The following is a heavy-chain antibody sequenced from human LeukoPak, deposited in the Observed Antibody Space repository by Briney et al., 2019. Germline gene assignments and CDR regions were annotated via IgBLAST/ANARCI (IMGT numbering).Heavy chain of an antibody. V-gene: IGHV3-11*04. D-gene: IGHD3-22*01. CDR1: GFTFSDYY. CDR3: ARDRNYYDSSGYHRVDY. Sequence: PGGSLRLSCAASGFTFSDYYMSWLRQAPGKGLEWVSYISSSGSTIYYADSVKGRFTISRDNAKNSLYLQMNSLRAEDTAVYYCARDRNYYDSSGYHRVDYWGQGTLVTVSS. CDR2: ISSSGSTI. J-gene: IGHJ4*02.